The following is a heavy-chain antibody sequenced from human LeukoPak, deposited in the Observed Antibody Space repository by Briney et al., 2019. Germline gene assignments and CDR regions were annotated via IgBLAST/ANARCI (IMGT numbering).Heavy chain of an antibody. V-gene: IGHV4-59*01. CDR1: GGSISRYY. CDR2: IYYSGST. J-gene: IGHJ4*02. CDR3: ARSTRDTIFGPYYFDY. Sequence: PSETLSLTCTVSGGSISRYYWSWIRQPPGMRLEWIGYIYYSGSTNYNPSLKSRVTISVDTSKNQFSLKLSSVTAADTAVYYCARSTRDTIFGPYYFDYWGQGTLLTVSS. D-gene: IGHD3-3*01.